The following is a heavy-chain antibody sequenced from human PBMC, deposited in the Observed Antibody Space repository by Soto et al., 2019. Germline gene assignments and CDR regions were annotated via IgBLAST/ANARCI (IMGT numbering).Heavy chain of an antibody. CDR1: GGSMSSISDSEY. D-gene: IGHD3-10*01. Sequence: SETLSLTCAISGGSMSSISDSEYWGWIRQFPGKGLEWIGSIYYSGSAYYNPSLKSRVTIFVEMSKNQFSLKLNSVTAAYTAVYYCARQGPNFGLENYFPPPEYWGQGTLVTVSS. J-gene: IGHJ4*02. V-gene: IGHV4-39*01. CDR3: ARQGPNFGLENYFPPPEY. CDR2: IYYSGSA.